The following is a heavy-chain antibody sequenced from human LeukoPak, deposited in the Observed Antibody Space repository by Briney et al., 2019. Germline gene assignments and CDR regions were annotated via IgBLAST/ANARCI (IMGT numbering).Heavy chain of an antibody. D-gene: IGHD3-22*01. J-gene: IGHJ4*02. CDR1: GGTFSSYA. V-gene: IGHV1-69*13. CDR3: AKINLNYYDSSSYYYGLDY. Sequence: GASVKVSCKASGGTFSSYAISWVRQAPGQGLEWMGGIIPIFGTANYAQKFQGRVTITADESTSTAYMELSSLRSEDTAVYYCAKINLNYYDSSSYYYGLDYWGQGTLVTVSS. CDR2: IIPIFGTA.